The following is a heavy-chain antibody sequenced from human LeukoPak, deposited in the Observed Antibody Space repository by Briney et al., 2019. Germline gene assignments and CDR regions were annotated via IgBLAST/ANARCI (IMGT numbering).Heavy chain of an antibody. J-gene: IGHJ5*02. CDR1: GGSISSYY. D-gene: IGHD1-26*01. CDR2: IYASGST. Sequence: PSETLSLTXTVSGGSISSYYWSWIRQPAGKGLEWIGRIYASGSTNYNPSLKSRVTMSVDTSKSQFSLKLISVTAADTAVYYCARDPRGIVGANHNWFDPWGQGTLVTVSS. CDR3: ARDPRGIVGANHNWFDP. V-gene: IGHV4-4*07.